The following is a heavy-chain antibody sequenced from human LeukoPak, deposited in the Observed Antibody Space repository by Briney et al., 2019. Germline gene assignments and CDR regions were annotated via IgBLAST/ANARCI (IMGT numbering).Heavy chain of an antibody. CDR2: INHSGST. J-gene: IGHJ4*02. CDR3: ASESTATVTHDY. Sequence: SETLSLTCAVYGGSFSGYYWSWIRQPPGKGLEWIGEINHSGSTNYNPSLKSRVTISVDTSKNQFSLKLSSVTAADTAVYYYASESTATVTHDYWGQGTLVTVSS. CDR1: GGSFSGYY. V-gene: IGHV4-34*01. D-gene: IGHD4-11*01.